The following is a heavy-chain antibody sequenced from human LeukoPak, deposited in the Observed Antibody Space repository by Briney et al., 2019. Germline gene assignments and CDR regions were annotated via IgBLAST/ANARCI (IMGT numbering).Heavy chain of an antibody. V-gene: IGHV4-34*01. D-gene: IGHD2-2*02. CDR2: INHSGST. J-gene: IGHJ2*01. CDR3: ARRHWSGYCSSTSCYRDWYFDL. Sequence: SETLSLTCAVYGGSFSGYYWSWIRQPPGKGLEWIGEINHSGSTNYNPSLKSRVTISVDTSKNQFSLKLSSVTAADTAVYYCARRHWSGYCSSTSCYRDWYFDLWGRGTLVTVSS. CDR1: GGSFSGYY.